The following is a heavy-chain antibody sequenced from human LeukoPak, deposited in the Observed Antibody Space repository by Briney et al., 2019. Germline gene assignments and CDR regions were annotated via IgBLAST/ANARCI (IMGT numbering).Heavy chain of an antibody. J-gene: IGHJ4*02. CDR3: ARAIDIAVAGTFDY. CDR1: GSTFTDYY. CDR2: INPNSGGT. Sequence: ASVKVSCKASGSTFTDYYMHWVRQAPGQGLEWMGWINPNSGGTNYAQKFQGRVTMTRDTSISTAYMELSRLRSDDTAVYYCARAIDIAVAGTFDYWGQGTLVTVSS. V-gene: IGHV1-2*02. D-gene: IGHD6-19*01.